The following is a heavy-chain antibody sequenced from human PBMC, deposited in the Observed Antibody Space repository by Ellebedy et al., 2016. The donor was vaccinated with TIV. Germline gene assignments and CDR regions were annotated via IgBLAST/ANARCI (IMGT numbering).Heavy chain of an antibody. CDR2: INSDGSST. V-gene: IGHV3-23*03. D-gene: IGHD3-22*01. J-gene: IGHJ4*02. CDR3: AKYDSSGFYYARRMDY. CDR1: GFTFSNFA. Sequence: GESLKISCTASGFTFSNFAMNWVRQAPGKGLEWVSVINSDGSSTFYADSVKGRFTISRENSKNTVFLQINSLRADDTAVYYCAKYDSSGFYYARRMDYWGQGTLVTVSS.